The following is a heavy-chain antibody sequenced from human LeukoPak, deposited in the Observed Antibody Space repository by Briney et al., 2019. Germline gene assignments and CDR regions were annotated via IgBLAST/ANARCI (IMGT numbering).Heavy chain of an antibody. V-gene: IGHV3-48*01. CDR2: ISPSGSIL. D-gene: IGHD1-7*01. CDR3: ARSSRELGGYAPWELMPPFDY. CDR1: GFTFPRHG. Sequence: GGTLRLSCAASGFTFPRHGINWVRQAPGKGLEWVSGISPSGSILYYADSVKGRFTISRDNAKNSLYLQMNSLRAEDTAVYYCARSSRELGGYAPWELMPPFDYWGQGTLVTVSS. J-gene: IGHJ4*02.